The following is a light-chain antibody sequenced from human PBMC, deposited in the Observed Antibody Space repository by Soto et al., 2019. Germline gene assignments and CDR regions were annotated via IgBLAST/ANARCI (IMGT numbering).Light chain of an antibody. CDR2: DAS. J-gene: IGKJ4*01. Sequence: EIVMTQSPGTLSVSPGERVTLSCRASQSVGNNLAWHQQKPGQAPRLLIYDASNRATGIPARFSGSGSGTDFTLTISSLEPEDFAVYYCQQRSNWPPLFGGGTKVDIK. CDR1: QSVGNN. V-gene: IGKV3-11*01. CDR3: QQRSNWPPL.